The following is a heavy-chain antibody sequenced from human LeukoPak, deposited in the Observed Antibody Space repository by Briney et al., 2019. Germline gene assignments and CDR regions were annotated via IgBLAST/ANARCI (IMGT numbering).Heavy chain of an antibody. D-gene: IGHD3-22*01. CDR3: ARASYYDSSAYYYAFDY. CDR2: ISSISSSI. Sequence: PGGSLRLSCAASGFTFSNYNMNWVRQAPGKGLEWVSSISSISSSIYYADSMKGRFTISRDNAKISLYLQMNSLRVEDTAVYYCARASYYDSSAYYYAFDYWGQGTLVTVSS. V-gene: IGHV3-21*01. CDR1: GFTFSNYN. J-gene: IGHJ4*02.